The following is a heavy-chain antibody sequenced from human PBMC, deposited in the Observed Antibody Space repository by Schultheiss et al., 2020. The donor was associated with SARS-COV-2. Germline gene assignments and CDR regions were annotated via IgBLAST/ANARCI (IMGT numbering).Heavy chain of an antibody. CDR2: ISGRGGST. CDR3: ARDPCSTNCPFDY. V-gene: IGHV3-23*01. D-gene: IGHD2-2*01. J-gene: IGHJ4*02. CDR1: GFTFSNYD. Sequence: GESLKISCAASGFTFSNYDMNWVRLAPGKGLKWVSGISGRGGSTYYADSVKGRFTISRDNSKNTLYLQMNSLRAEDTAVYYCARDPCSTNCPFDYWGQGTLVTVSS.